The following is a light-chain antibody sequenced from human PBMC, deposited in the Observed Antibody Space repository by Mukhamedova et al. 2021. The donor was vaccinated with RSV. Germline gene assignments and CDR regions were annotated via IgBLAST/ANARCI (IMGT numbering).Light chain of an antibody. V-gene: IGKV1-39*01. CDR3: QQTYTTPRT. J-gene: IGKJ1*01. CDR2: SAS. Sequence: WYQRRVHGQAPKLLIYSASTLQSGVPSRFSGRGSVRDFTLTISNLQPEDFATYYCQQTYTTPRTFGQGTMV.